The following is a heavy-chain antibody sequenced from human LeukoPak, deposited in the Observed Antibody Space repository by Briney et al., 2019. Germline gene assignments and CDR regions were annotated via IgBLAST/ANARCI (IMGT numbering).Heavy chain of an antibody. CDR3: AKDSKLMYYYDSSGYGRLDY. Sequence: PGGSLRLSCAASGFTFSSYAMSWVRQAPGKGLEWVSAISGSGGSTYYADSVKGRFTISRDNSKNTLYLQMNSLRAEDTAVYYCAKDSKLMYYYDSSGYGRLDYWGQGTLVTVSS. CDR1: GFTFSSYA. J-gene: IGHJ4*02. CDR2: ISGSGGST. V-gene: IGHV3-23*01. D-gene: IGHD3-22*01.